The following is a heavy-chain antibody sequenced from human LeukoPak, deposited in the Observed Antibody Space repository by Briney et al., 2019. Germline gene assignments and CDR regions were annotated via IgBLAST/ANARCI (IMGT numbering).Heavy chain of an antibody. D-gene: IGHD2-21*02. V-gene: IGHV4-59*08. J-gene: IGHJ5*02. Sequence: SETLSLTCTVSGGSISSYYWSWIRQPPGKGLEWIGYIYYSGSTNYNPSLKSGVTISVDTSKNEFSLKLSSVTAADTAVYYCARFVVVTAILQNWFDPWGQGTLVTVSS. CDR3: ARFVVVTAILQNWFDP. CDR2: IYYSGST. CDR1: GGSISSYY.